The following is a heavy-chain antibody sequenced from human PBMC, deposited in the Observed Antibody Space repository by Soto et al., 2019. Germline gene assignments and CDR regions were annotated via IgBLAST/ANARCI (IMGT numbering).Heavy chain of an antibody. CDR3: ARELYGDYYYFDY. Sequence: PGGSLRLSCAASGFTFSSYGMHWVRQAPGRGLEWVAVIWYDGSNKYYADSVKGRFTISRDNSKNTLYLQMNSLRAEDTAVYYCARELYGDYYYFDYWGQGTLVTVSS. V-gene: IGHV3-33*01. D-gene: IGHD4-17*01. CDR1: GFTFSSYG. CDR2: IWYDGSNK. J-gene: IGHJ4*02.